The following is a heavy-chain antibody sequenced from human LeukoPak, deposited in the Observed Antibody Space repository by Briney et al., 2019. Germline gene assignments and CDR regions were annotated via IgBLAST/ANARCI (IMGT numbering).Heavy chain of an antibody. J-gene: IGHJ6*04. CDR2: ISGSGSST. D-gene: IGHD1-26*01. V-gene: IGHV3-23*01. CDR1: AFTFSSYA. Sequence: PGGSLGLSCAASAFTFSSYAMSWVRQAPGKGLEWVSSISGSGSSTYYADSVKGRFTISRDNSKNTVYLQMNSLRAEDTAVYYCSKEMTSGAYYYGMDVWGKGTTVTVSS. CDR3: SKEMTSGAYYYGMDV.